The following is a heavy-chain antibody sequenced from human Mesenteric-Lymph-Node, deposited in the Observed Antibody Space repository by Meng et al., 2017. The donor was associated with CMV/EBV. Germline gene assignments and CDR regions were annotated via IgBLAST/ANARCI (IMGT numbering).Heavy chain of an antibody. D-gene: IGHD2-2*01. V-gene: IGHV4-31*01. CDR1: GGSISSGGYY. J-gene: IGHJ3*02. Sequence: SETLSLTCTVSGGSISSGGYYWSWIRQHPGKGLEWIGYIYYSGSTYYNPSLKSQVTISVDTSKNQFSLILSSVTAADTAIYFCARDTNSDAFDIWGQGTVVTVSS. CDR2: IYYSGST. CDR3: ARDTNSDAFDI.